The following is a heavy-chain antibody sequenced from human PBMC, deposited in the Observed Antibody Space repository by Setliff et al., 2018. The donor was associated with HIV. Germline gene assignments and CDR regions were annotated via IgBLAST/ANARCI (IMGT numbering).Heavy chain of an antibody. CDR2: ISPYNGNT. CDR1: GYTFSNYG. D-gene: IGHD2-2*01. CDR3: ARKPTGSPSDY. Sequence: ASVKVSCKASGYTFSNYGISWVRQAPGQGLEWMGWISPYNGNTNYVQKLQGRVTITTDTSTSTAYMELRSLRSDDPALYYCARKPTGSPSDYWGQGTLVTVSS. J-gene: IGHJ4*02. V-gene: IGHV1-18*01.